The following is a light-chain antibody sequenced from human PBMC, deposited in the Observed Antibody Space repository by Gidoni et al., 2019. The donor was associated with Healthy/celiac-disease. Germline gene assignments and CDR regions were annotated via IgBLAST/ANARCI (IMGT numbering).Light chain of an antibody. J-gene: IGKJ3*01. Sequence: DIQLTQSQSSLSASVGDRVTITCRASQSISSYLNCYQQKPGKAPKLLIYAASSLQSGVPSRFSGSGSGTDFTLTISSLQPEDFATYYCQQSFTFGPGTKVDIK. CDR3: QQSFT. CDR2: AAS. CDR1: QSISSY. V-gene: IGKV1-39*01.